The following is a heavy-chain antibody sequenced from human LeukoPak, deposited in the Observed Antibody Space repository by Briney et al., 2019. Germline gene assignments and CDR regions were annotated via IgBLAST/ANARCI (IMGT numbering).Heavy chain of an antibody. Sequence: ASETLSLTCTVSGASIISYFWTWLRQPPGKGLEWIGYGFHTGRTNYSPSLQSRVTISVDTSKNQFSLKLRSVTAADTAVYYCARGGENPPPEDWGQGTLVTVSS. J-gene: IGHJ4*02. D-gene: IGHD2/OR15-2a*01. CDR1: GASIISYF. V-gene: IGHV4-59*01. CDR3: ARGGENPPPED. CDR2: GFHTGRT.